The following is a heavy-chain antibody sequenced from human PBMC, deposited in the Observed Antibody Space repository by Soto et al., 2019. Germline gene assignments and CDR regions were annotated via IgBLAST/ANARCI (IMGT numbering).Heavy chain of an antibody. CDR3: ARAGVDILTGHMYWYFDL. CDR2: IYSGGTT. D-gene: IGHD3-9*01. J-gene: IGHJ2*01. Sequence: EVQLVETGGGLIQPGGSLRLSCAASGFTVSINYISWVRQAPGKGLEWVSVIYSGGTTYYADSVKGRFTISRDYSKNTLYLQMISLRADDTAVYYCARAGVDILTGHMYWYFDLWGRGTLVTVSS. CDR1: GFTVSINY. V-gene: IGHV3-53*02.